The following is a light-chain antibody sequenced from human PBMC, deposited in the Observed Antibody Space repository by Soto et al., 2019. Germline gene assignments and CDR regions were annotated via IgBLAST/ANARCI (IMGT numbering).Light chain of an antibody. Sequence: QSVLTQPPSASGTPGQRVTISCSGSSSNIGSNYVYWYQQLPGTAPKLLIYSNNQRPSGVPDRFSGSKSGTSASPAISGLRSEDEADYYCAAWDDSLSGVVFGGGTKLTVL. CDR3: AAWDDSLSGVV. CDR1: SSNIGSNY. V-gene: IGLV1-47*02. CDR2: SNN. J-gene: IGLJ2*01.